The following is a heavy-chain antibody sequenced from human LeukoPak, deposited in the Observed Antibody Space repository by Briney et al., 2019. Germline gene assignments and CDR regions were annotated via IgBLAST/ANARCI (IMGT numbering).Heavy chain of an antibody. D-gene: IGHD3-22*01. CDR1: GFTFSSYW. CDR3: ARGPYDSSGYYYYGMDV. J-gene: IGHJ6*02. CDR2: INSDGSST. Sequence: PGGSLRLSCAASGFTFSSYWMHWVRHAPGKGLVWVSRINSDGSSTSYADSVKGRFTISRDNAKNTLYLQMNSLRAEDTAVYYCARGPYDSSGYYYYGMDVWGQGTTVTVSS. V-gene: IGHV3-74*01.